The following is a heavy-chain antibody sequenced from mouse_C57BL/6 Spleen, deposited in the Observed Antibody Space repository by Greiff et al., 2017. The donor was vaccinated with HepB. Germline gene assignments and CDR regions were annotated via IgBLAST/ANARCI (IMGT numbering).Heavy chain of an antibody. Sequence: VHVKQSGPELVKPGASVKIPCKASGYTFTDYNMDWVKQSHGKSLEWIGDINPNNGGTIYNQKFKGKATLTVDKSSSTAYMELRSLTSEDTAVYYCARDGYSTSFAYWGQGTLVTVSA. D-gene: IGHD2-3*01. V-gene: IGHV1-18*01. CDR1: GYTFTDYN. J-gene: IGHJ3*01. CDR2: INPNNGGT. CDR3: ARDGYSTSFAY.